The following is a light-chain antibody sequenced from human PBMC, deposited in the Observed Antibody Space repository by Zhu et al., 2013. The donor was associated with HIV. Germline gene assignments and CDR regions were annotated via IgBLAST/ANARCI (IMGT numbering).Light chain of an antibody. CDR3: SSYTSRTTLVL. CDR1: SSDVGAYKF. J-gene: IGLJ2*01. CDR2: EVS. V-gene: IGLV2-14*01. Sequence: QSALTQPASVSGSPGQSIAISCTGTSSDVGAYKFVSWYQQHPGKAPKLIIYEVSHRPSGVSNRFSGSKSGNTASLTISGLQSEDEADYYCSSYTSRTTLVLFGGGTELTVI.